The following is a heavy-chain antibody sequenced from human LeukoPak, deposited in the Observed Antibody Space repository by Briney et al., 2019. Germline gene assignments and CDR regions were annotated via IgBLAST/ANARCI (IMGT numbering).Heavy chain of an antibody. D-gene: IGHD3-22*01. V-gene: IGHV4-34*01. Sequence: SETLSLTCAVYGGSFSGYYWSWIRQPPGKGLEWIGETNHIGHTNYNPSLKSRVIISVDTSKNQFALSLRSVTAADTAVYYCARGQYDSSRSYPSVPLYYYYGMDVWGQGTTVTVS. CDR1: GGSFSGYY. J-gene: IGHJ6*02. CDR2: TNHIGHT. CDR3: ARGQYDSSRSYPSVPLYYYYGMDV.